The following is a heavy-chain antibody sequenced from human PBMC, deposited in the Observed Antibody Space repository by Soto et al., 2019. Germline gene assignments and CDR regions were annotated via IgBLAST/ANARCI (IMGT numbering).Heavy chain of an antibody. CDR1: AFSSHHHA. Sequence: PGGSLRLSCVASAFSSHHHAIHWVRQGPGKGLEWVSGIHWNNGATGYADSVKGRFTIFKDNVKNSVYLQMNSLRTDDTAFYYCTEDILPGGADVWGQGTTGTV. V-gene: IGHV3-9*02. J-gene: IGHJ6*02. D-gene: IGHD2-15*01. CDR2: IHWNNGAT. CDR3: TEDILPGGADV.